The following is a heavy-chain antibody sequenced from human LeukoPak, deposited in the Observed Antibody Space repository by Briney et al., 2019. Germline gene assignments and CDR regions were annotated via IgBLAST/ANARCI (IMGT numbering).Heavy chain of an antibody. D-gene: IGHD5-18*01. CDR1: GYTFTGYY. V-gene: IGHV1-2*02. Sequence: GASVKVSCKASGYTFTGYYMHWVRQAPGQGLEWMGWINPNSGVTNYAQKFQGRVTMTRDTSISTAYMELSRLRSDDTAVYYCARGPPIRGYRYGYDTGYYYSYSMDVWGKGTTVTISS. CDR2: INPNSGVT. J-gene: IGHJ6*03. CDR3: ARGPPIRGYRYGYDTGYYYSYSMDV.